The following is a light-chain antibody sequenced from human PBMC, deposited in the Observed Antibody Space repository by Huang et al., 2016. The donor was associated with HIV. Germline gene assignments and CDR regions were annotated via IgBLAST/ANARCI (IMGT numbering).Light chain of an antibody. CDR3: QQYSKWPPNT. Sequence: EIVMTQSPATLSLSPGERATLSCRASQSVNSKLACYQQKPGQAARLLIYGASTRATGVPGRFSGSGSGTEFTLTISSLQSEDFAVYYCQQYSKWPPNTFGQGTKLESK. CDR1: QSVNSK. CDR2: GAS. V-gene: IGKV3-15*01. J-gene: IGKJ2*01.